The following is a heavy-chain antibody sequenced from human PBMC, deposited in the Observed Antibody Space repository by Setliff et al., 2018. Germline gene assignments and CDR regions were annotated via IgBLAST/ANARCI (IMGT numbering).Heavy chain of an antibody. J-gene: IGHJ6*03. CDR2: IYYSGST. Sequence: PSETLSLTCTASGASISSYYWHWVRQSPGKGLEWIGYIYYSGSTNYNHSLKSRVTISVDTSKNQFSLKLSSVTAADTAVYYCATGIAARYYYYYMDVWGKGTTVTVSS. CDR3: ATGIAARYYYYYMDV. V-gene: IGHV4-59*12. D-gene: IGHD6-6*01. CDR1: GASISSYY.